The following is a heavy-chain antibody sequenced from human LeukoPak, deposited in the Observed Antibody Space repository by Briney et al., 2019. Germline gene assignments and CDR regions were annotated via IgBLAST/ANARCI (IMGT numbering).Heavy chain of an antibody. V-gene: IGHV4-59*01. Sequence: SETLSLTCTVSGGSISSYYWSWIRQPPGKGLEWIGYIYYSGSTNYNPSLKSRVTISVDTSKNQFSLKLSSVTAADTAVYYCARGITMILGPYYGMDVWGQGTTVTVSS. D-gene: IGHD3-22*01. CDR2: IYYSGST. CDR3: ARGITMILGPYYGMDV. J-gene: IGHJ6*02. CDR1: GGSISSYY.